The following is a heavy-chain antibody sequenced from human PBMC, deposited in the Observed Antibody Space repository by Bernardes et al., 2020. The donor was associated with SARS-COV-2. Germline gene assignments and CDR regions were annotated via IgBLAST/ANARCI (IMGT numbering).Heavy chain of an antibody. J-gene: IGHJ6*02. Sequence: ASVKVSCMASAYTFPDYYLHWVRQAPGQGLEWMGWINPDSGGTDYTQKFQGRVTMTKATSISTAYMELSRLRSDDTAVYYCARGYCRNGVCEGWVDVWGQGTTVTVSS. D-gene: IGHD2-8*01. V-gene: IGHV1-2*02. CDR2: INPDSGGT. CDR3: ARGYCRNGVCEGWVDV. CDR1: AYTFPDYY.